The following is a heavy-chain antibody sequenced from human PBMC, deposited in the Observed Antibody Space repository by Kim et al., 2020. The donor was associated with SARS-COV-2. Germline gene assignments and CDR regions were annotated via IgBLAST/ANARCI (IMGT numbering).Heavy chain of an antibody. CDR2: IYYSGST. Sequence: SETLSLTCTVSGGSISSSSYYWGWIRQPPGKGLEWIGSIYYSGSTYYNPSLKSRVTISVDTSKNQFSLKLSSVTAADTAVYYCAREGAGPRGAMAVLYPQANWFDPWGQGTLVTVSS. J-gene: IGHJ5*02. CDR3: AREGAGPRGAMAVLYPQANWFDP. CDR1: GGSISSSSYY. V-gene: IGHV4-39*07. D-gene: IGHD6-19*01.